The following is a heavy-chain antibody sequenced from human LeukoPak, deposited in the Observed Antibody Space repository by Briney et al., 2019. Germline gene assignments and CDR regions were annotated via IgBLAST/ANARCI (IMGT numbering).Heavy chain of an antibody. Sequence: GSLRLSCAASGFTVSNNYMNWVRQAPGKGLEWVSVIYSGGSTYYADSVKGRFTISRDNSKNTLYLQMNSLRAEDTAVYYCARDTGAAGTHYYGMDVWGQGTTVTVSS. J-gene: IGHJ6*02. CDR1: GFTVSNNY. CDR3: ARDTGAAGTHYYGMDV. D-gene: IGHD6-13*01. CDR2: IYSGGST. V-gene: IGHV3-66*01.